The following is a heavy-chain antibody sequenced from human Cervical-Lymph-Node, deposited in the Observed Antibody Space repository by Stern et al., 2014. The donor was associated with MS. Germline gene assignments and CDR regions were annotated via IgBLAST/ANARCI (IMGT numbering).Heavy chain of an antibody. CDR3: AGRYCSGGNCYLAFDI. D-gene: IGHD2-15*01. J-gene: IGHJ3*02. V-gene: IGHV1-3*01. Sequence: QLVQSGAEVKKPGASVKVSCKASGHTFSTYTMHWLRQAPGQRLEWMGWIIAGNENTKYSQKFQARVSITRDTSASTAYMELSSLRSDDTAVYYCAGRYCSGGNCYLAFDIWGQGTMVTVSS. CDR2: IIAGNENT. CDR1: GHTFSTYT.